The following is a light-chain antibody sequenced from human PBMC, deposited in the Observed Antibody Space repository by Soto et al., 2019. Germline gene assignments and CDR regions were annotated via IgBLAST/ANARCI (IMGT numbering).Light chain of an antibody. CDR1: SSNIGSNS. CDR2: SDN. V-gene: IGLV1-44*01. Sequence: QSVLTQPPSASGTPGQRVTISCSGSSSNIGSNSVNWYQQLPGTAPKLLISSDNQRPSGVPDRFSGSKSGTSASLAISGLQSEDEADYYCAAWDDSLNGALFGGGTKVTVL. J-gene: IGLJ2*01. CDR3: AAWDDSLNGAL.